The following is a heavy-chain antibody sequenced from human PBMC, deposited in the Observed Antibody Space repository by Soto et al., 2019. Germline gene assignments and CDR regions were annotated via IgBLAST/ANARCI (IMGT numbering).Heavy chain of an antibody. CDR3: AKDRPTYGSGEPMRSFDY. CDR1: GFTFSSYA. CDR2: ISGSGGST. J-gene: IGHJ4*02. D-gene: IGHD3-10*01. V-gene: IGHV3-23*01. Sequence: EVQLLESGGGLIQPGGSLRLSCAASGFTFSSYAMSWVRQAPGKGLEWVSAISGSGGSTYYADSVKGRFTISRDNSKNTLYLQMNSLRAEDTVVYYCAKDRPTYGSGEPMRSFDYWGQGTLVTVSS.